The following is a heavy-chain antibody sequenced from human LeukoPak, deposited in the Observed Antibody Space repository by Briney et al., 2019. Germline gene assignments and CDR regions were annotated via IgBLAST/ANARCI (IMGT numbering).Heavy chain of an antibody. CDR1: SGSISSSNYY. V-gene: IGHV4-39*07. Sequence: PSETLSLTCTVSSGSISSSNYYWGWIRQPPGKGLEWIGEVNHSGSTNYNPSLKSRVTISLDTSKNQFSLKLSSVTAADTAVYYCTRRGPVVVPAGVRWLDPWGQGTLVTVSS. J-gene: IGHJ5*02. CDR2: VNHSGST. D-gene: IGHD2-2*01. CDR3: TRRGPVVVPAGVRWLDP.